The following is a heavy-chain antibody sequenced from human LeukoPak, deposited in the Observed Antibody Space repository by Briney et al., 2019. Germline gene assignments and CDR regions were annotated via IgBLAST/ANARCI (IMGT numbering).Heavy chain of an antibody. J-gene: IGHJ4*02. V-gene: IGHV3-7*04. CDR3: ARGGGMRSWYDFDY. Sequence: GGSLRLSCAASGFIFSNYWMSWVRQAPGKGLEFMANIKEAGSEKYYVDSVKGRFTISRDNDKNSVHLQMNNLRAEDTAVYYCARGGGMRSWYDFDYWGQGILVTVSS. CDR1: GFIFSNYW. CDR2: IKEAGSEK. D-gene: IGHD6-13*01.